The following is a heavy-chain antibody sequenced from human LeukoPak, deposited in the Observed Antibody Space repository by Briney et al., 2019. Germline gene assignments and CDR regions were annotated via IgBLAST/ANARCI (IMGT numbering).Heavy chain of an antibody. V-gene: IGHV4-39*01. Sequence: PSETMSLTCTVSGGSTSSSSYYWGWIRQPPGKGLEWIGIIYYSGSTYYNPSLKSRVTISVDTSKNQFSLKLSSVTAADTAVYYCARREVNCSSTSCYGLWFDPWGQGTLVTVSS. J-gene: IGHJ5*02. CDR3: ARREVNCSSTSCYGLWFDP. CDR1: GGSTSSSSYY. CDR2: IYYSGST. D-gene: IGHD2-2*01.